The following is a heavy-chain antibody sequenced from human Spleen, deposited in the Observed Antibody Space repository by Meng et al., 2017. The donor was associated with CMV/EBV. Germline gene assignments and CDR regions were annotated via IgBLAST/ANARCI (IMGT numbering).Heavy chain of an antibody. V-gene: IGHV3-7*01. CDR3: ARDRYCSSTSCYYYYGMDV. CDR1: GCTFSSYW. Sequence: ETLKISCAASGCTFSSYWMSWVRQAPGKGMEWVANTKQDGSEKYYADSVKGRFTISRDNSKNTLYLQMNSLRAEDTAVYYCARDRYCSSTSCYYYYGMDVWGQGTTVTVSS. D-gene: IGHD2-2*01. CDR2: TKQDGSEK. J-gene: IGHJ6*02.